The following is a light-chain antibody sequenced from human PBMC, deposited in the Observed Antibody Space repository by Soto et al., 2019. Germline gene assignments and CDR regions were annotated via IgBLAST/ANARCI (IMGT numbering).Light chain of an antibody. CDR2: DAS. V-gene: IGKV1-33*01. CDR1: QSISSN. Sequence: IQLTQSPSSLSASVGDRVTITCRASQSISSNLNWYQQKPGKAPKLLIYDASNLETGVPSRFSGSGSGTDFTFTISSLQPEDIATYYCLQHDTYPWTFGQGTKVDIK. CDR3: LQHDTYPWT. J-gene: IGKJ1*01.